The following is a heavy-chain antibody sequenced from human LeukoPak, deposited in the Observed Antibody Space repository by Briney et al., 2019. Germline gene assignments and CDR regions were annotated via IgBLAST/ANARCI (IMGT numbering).Heavy chain of an antibody. CDR2: IYYSGST. CDR1: GGSISSSSYY. CDR3: ARDPTGYYTPRPDFDY. V-gene: IGHV4-39*02. Sequence: SETLSLTCTVSGGSISSSSYYWGWIRQPPGKGLEWIGSIYYSGSTYYNPSLKSRVTISVDTSKNQFSLKLSSVTAADTAVYYCARDPTGYYTPRPDFDYWGQGTLVTVSS. D-gene: IGHD3/OR15-3a*01. J-gene: IGHJ4*02.